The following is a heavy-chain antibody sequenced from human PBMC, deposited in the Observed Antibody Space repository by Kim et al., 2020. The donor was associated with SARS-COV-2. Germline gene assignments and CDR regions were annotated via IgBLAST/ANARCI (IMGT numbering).Heavy chain of an antibody. D-gene: IGHD3-3*01. CDR2: IWYDGSNK. V-gene: IGHV3-33*01. CDR1: GFTFSSYG. J-gene: IGHJ6*02. Sequence: GGSLRLSCAASGFTFSSYGMHWVRQAPGKGLEWVAVIWYDGSNKYYADSVKGRFTISRDNSKNTLYLQMNSLRAEDTAVYYCARDRGFMTSGYREYYYYYYGMDVWGQGTTVTVSS. CDR3: ARDRGFMTSGYREYYYYYYGMDV.